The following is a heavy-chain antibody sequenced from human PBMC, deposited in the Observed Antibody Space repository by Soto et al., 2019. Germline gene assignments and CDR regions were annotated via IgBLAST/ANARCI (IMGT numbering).Heavy chain of an antibody. D-gene: IGHD2-8*01. J-gene: IGHJ6*02. V-gene: IGHV4-34*01. Sequence: SETLSLTCAVYGGSFSGYYWSWIRQPPGKGLEWIGEINHSGSTNYNPSLKSRVTISVDTSKYQFSLKLSSVTAADTAVYYCARACCTNGVWVYYYYGMDVWGQGTTVTVSS. CDR2: INHSGST. CDR3: ARACCTNGVWVYYYYGMDV. CDR1: GGSFSGYY.